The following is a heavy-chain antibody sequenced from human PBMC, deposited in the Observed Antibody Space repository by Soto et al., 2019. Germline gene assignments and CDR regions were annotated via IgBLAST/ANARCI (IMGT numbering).Heavy chain of an antibody. Sequence: SSVKVSCKASGDTFSNFAFNWVRLAPGQGLEWMGGVNAIFGTTKFAQRGQGRIAITADESTSTVYMELNSLRSDDTAVYYCASLQHYYDSSGRPFFDYWGQGTLVTVSS. CDR2: VNAIFGTT. D-gene: IGHD3-22*01. CDR3: ASLQHYYDSSGRPFFDY. CDR1: GDTFSNFA. V-gene: IGHV1-69*13. J-gene: IGHJ4*02.